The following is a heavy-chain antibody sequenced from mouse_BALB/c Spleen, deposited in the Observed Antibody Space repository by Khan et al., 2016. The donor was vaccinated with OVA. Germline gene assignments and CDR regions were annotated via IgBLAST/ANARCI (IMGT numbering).Heavy chain of an antibody. CDR1: GYSITSDYA. V-gene: IGHV3-2*02. CDR3: ARVYGGDCDY. D-gene: IGHD2-10*02. Sequence: EVQLQESGPGLVKPSQSLSLTCTVTGYSITSDYAWNWIRQFPGNKLEWMGYISYSGNTKYNQSLKSRISVTRDTSKNQIFLQLNSVTAEDTATYYCARVYGGDCDYWGQGTTLTVSS. CDR2: ISYSGNT. J-gene: IGHJ2*01.